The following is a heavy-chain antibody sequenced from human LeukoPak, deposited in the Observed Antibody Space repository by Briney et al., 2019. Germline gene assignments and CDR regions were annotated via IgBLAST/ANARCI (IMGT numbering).Heavy chain of an antibody. CDR1: GFTFSSYA. J-gene: IGHJ4*02. D-gene: IGHD2-15*01. CDR3: VKGRSGTSSYDY. CDR2: ISGSGGST. V-gene: IGHV3-23*01. Sequence: GGSLRLSCAASGFTFSSYAMSWVRQAPGKGLEWVSAISGSGGSTYYADSVKGRFTISRDNSKNTLYLQMNSLRAEDTAVYYCVKGRSGTSSYDYWGQGTLVTVSS.